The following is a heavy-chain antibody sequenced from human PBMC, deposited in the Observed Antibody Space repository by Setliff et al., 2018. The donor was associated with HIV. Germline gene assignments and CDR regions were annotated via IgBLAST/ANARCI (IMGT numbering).Heavy chain of an antibody. D-gene: IGHD3-3*01. Sequence: PGGSLRLSCATSGFTFGDYAMSWVRQAPGKGLEWVGVIRSNTFGGTTQYGAAVKGRFAISRDDSRGIAYLQVSSLKTEDTAIYYCTTNFYNFWSGYYDYLEHWGQGTLVTVSS. CDR2: IRSNTFGGTT. CDR1: GFTFGDYA. J-gene: IGHJ1*01. CDR3: TTNFYNFWSGYYDYLEH. V-gene: IGHV3-49*04.